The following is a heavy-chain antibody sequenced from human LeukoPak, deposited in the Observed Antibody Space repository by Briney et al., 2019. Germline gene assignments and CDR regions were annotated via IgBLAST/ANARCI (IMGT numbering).Heavy chain of an antibody. CDR1: GYSISSGYY. D-gene: IGHD2-2*02. Sequence: SETLSLTCAVSGYSISSGYYWGWIRQPPGKGLEWIGSIYHSGSTYYNPSLKSRVTISVDTSKNQFSLKLSSVTAADTAVYYCARERVVPAAIQQGYFDYWGQGTLSPSPQ. J-gene: IGHJ4*02. CDR2: IYHSGST. CDR3: ARERVVPAAIQQGYFDY. V-gene: IGHV4-38-2*02.